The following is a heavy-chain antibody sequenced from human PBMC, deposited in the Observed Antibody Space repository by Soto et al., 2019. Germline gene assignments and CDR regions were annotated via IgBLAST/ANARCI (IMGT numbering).Heavy chain of an antibody. Sequence: PGGSMRLSCAASEFTFRSYPMHWVRQAPGKGLEWVAVISYDGSNKYYADSVKGRFTISRDNSKNTLYLQMNSLRAEDTAVYYCARGVRGYSYVFYGMDVWGQGTTVTVSS. CDR3: ARGVRGYSYVFYGMDV. CDR2: ISYDGSNK. CDR1: EFTFRSYP. V-gene: IGHV3-30-3*01. D-gene: IGHD5-18*01. J-gene: IGHJ6*02.